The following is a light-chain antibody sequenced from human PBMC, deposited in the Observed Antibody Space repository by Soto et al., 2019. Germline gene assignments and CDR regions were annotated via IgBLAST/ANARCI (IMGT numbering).Light chain of an antibody. CDR2: GAS. J-gene: IGKJ4*01. CDR3: QQYNNWPLT. Sequence: EIMMTQSPATLSVSSGERGTLSFMASQSVSTHLAWYQQKPGQAPRLLIDGASTRATGIPARFSGSLSGTEFTLTITSLQSEDFAVYYCQQYNNWPLTFGGGTKVDIK. CDR1: QSVSTH. V-gene: IGKV3-15*01.